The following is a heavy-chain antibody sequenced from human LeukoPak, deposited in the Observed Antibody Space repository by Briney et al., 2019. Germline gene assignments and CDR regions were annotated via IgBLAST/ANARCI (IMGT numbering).Heavy chain of an antibody. Sequence: ASVKVSCKASGGTFSSYAISWVRQAPGQGLEWMGGIIPIFGTANYAQKFQGRVTITTDESTSTAYMELSSLRSEDTAVYYCARGVWSGVTFDYWGQRTLVTVSS. CDR2: IIPIFGTA. CDR1: GGTFSSYA. CDR3: ARGVWSGVTFDY. J-gene: IGHJ4*02. D-gene: IGHD3-3*01. V-gene: IGHV1-69*05.